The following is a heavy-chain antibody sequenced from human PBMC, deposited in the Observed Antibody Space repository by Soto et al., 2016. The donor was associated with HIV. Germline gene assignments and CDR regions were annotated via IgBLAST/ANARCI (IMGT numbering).Heavy chain of an antibody. CDR3: ASPSLTTVVAKFYYYYYMDV. CDR2: IIPIFDTA. CDR1: GGTFSNYA. D-gene: IGHD2-15*01. J-gene: IGHJ6*03. Sequence: QVQLVQSGAEVKKPGSSVKVSCKASGGTFSNYAISWVRQAPGQGLEWMGGIIPIFDTANYAQKFQGRVTITADESTSTAYMELSSLRSEDTAVYYCASPSLTTVVAKFYYYYYMDVWGKGTTVTVSS. V-gene: IGHV1-69*01.